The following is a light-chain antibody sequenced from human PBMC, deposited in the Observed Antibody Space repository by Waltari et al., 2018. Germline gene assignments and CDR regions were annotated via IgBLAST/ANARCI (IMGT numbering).Light chain of an antibody. J-gene: IGLJ1*01. CDR3: AGWDDSLSGFYV. CDR1: SSNIGSNY. V-gene: IGLV1-47*01. Sequence: QSVLTQPPSASGTPGQRVTISCSGSSSNIGSNYVYWYQQLPGTAPKLLIYRDNQPPSGVPDRFSGSKSGTSASLAISWLRSEDGADYCCAGWDDSLSGFYVFGNGTKVTVL. CDR2: RDN.